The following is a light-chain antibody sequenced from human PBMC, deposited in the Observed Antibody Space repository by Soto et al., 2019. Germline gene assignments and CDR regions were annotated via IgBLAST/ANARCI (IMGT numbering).Light chain of an antibody. Sequence: QSVLTQPPSVSGAPGQRVTISCTGTSSNMGAGYDVHWYQHLPGTAPKLLISVSNNRPSGVPDRFSGSKSGSSASLAITGLQGEDEAEYFCQSYDSTLIGWVFGGGTKLTVL. CDR2: VSN. CDR1: SSNMGAGYD. CDR3: QSYDSTLIGWV. J-gene: IGLJ3*02. V-gene: IGLV1-40*01.